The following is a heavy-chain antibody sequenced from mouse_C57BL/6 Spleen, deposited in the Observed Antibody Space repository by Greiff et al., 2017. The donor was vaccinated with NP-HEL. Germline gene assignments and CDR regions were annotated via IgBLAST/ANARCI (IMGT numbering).Heavy chain of an antibody. Sequence: QVQLKESGAELVRPGASVTLSCKASGYTFTDYEMHWVKQTPVHGLEWIGAIDPETGGTAYNQKFKGKAILTADKSSSTAYTELRSLTSEDSAVYYCTRSLLGAWFAYWGQGTLVTVSA. CDR3: TRSLLGAWFAY. CDR1: GYTFTDYE. CDR2: IDPETGGT. V-gene: IGHV1-15*01. J-gene: IGHJ3*01. D-gene: IGHD1-1*01.